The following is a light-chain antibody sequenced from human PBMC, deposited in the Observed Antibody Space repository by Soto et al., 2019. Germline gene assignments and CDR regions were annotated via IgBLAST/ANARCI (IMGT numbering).Light chain of an antibody. V-gene: IGKV1-5*03. J-gene: IGKJ1*01. CDR1: QSISSW. CDR2: KAS. Sequence: DIQMTQSPSTLSASVGDRVTITCRASQSISSWLAWYQQKPGKAPKLLIYKASSLDSGVPSRFRGSGSGTEFTLTISSLQPDDFATYHCQQYNSYPWTFGQGTKVEIK. CDR3: QQYNSYPWT.